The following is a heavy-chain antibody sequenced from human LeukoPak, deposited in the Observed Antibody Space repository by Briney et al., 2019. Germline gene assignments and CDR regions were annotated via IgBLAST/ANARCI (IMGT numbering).Heavy chain of an antibody. J-gene: IGHJ6*02. CDR1: GFTFSSYA. CDR3: ARGPFYGMDV. CDR2: ISSSSSTI. V-gene: IGHV3-48*04. Sequence: PGRSLRLSCAASGFTFSSYAMHWVRQAPGKGLEWVSYISSSSSTIYYADSVKGRFTISRDNAKNSLYLQMNSLRAEDTAVYYCARGPFYGMDVWGQGTTVTVSS.